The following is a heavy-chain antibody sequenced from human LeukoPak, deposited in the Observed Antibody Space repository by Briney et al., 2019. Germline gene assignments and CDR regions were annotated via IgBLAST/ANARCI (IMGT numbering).Heavy chain of an antibody. Sequence: ASVKVSCKASGYTFTSYAMHWVRQAPGQRLEWMGWINAGNGNTKYSQKLQGRVTMTTDTSTSTAYMELRSLRSDDTAVYYCAREGSYYDYWGQGTLVTVSS. CDR2: INAGNGNT. D-gene: IGHD3-10*01. J-gene: IGHJ4*02. CDR1: GYTFTSYA. CDR3: AREGSYYDY. V-gene: IGHV1-3*01.